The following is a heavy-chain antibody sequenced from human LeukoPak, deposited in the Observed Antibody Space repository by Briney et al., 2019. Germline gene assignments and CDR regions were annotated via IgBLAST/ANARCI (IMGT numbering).Heavy chain of an antibody. CDR2: IYYSGST. D-gene: IGHD2-15*01. J-gene: IGHJ5*02. V-gene: IGHV4-59*01. CDR1: GGSISSYY. Sequence: SETLSLTCTVSGGSISSYYWSWIRQPPGKGLEWIGYIYYSGSTNYNPSLKSRVTISVDTSKNQFSLKLSSVTAADTAVYYCARGYCSGGSCYFLSTWFDPWGQGTLVTVSS. CDR3: ARGYCSGGSCYFLSTWFDP.